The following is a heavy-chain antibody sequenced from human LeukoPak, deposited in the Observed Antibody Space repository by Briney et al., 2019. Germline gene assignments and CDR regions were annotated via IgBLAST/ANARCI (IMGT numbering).Heavy chain of an antibody. CDR3: ARSYYYGSGHVDY. D-gene: IGHD3-10*01. Sequence: GGSLRLSCAASGFTFSSYGMYWVRQAPGKGLEWVAVIWYGGSNKYYADSVRGRFTISRDNSKNTLHLQMNSLRAEDTAVYYCARSYYYGSGHVDYWGQGTLVTVSS. CDR1: GFTFSSYG. V-gene: IGHV3-33*07. J-gene: IGHJ4*02. CDR2: IWYGGSNK.